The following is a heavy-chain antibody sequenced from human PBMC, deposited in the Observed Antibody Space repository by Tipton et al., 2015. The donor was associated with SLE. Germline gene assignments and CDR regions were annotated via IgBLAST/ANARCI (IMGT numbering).Heavy chain of an antibody. V-gene: IGHV4-59*07. CDR1: GGSISNYY. J-gene: IGHJ1*01. D-gene: IGHD6-25*01. CDR3: ARLRAAKDFQH. CDR2: IYYSGST. Sequence: TLSLTCTVSGGSISNYYWSWIWQPPGKGLELIGYIYYSGSTNYNPSLKSRVTISVDTSKNQFSLKLSTVTAADTAVYYCARLRAAKDFQHWGQGTLVTVSS.